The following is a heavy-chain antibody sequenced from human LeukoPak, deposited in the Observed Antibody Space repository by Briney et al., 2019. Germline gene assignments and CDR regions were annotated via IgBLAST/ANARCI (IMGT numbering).Heavy chain of an antibody. D-gene: IGHD3-22*01. CDR3: ASSGAISMIRNNWFDP. CDR1: GLTFSSYS. Sequence: GESLRLSCAASGLTFSSYSFHWVRQAPGKGLEWVSSISTRSGTYTYYADSVKGRFIISRDNAKNSLYLQMNSLRSDDTGVYYCASSGAISMIRNNWFDPWGQGTLVTVSA. J-gene: IGHJ5*02. CDR2: ISTRSGTYT. V-gene: IGHV3-21*01.